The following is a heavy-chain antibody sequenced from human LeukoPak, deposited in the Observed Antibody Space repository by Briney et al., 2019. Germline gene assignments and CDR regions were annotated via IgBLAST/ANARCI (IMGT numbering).Heavy chain of an antibody. CDR2: IYYSGDT. V-gene: IGHV4-31*03. Sequence: SETLSLTCTVSGVSITTGFHWNWIRQRPGEGLEWIGHIYYSGDTYYNPSLESRITMSPDASKNQFSLKMSSVTAADTAVYYCARDTLTAPFYYSYMDVWGKGTTVTVSS. CDR3: ARDTLTAPFYYSYMDV. J-gene: IGHJ6*03. CDR1: GVSITTGFH. D-gene: IGHD1-14*01.